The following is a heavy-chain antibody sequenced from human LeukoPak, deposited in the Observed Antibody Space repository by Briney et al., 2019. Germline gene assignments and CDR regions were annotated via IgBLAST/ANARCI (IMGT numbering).Heavy chain of an antibody. V-gene: IGHV3-30-3*01. CDR2: ISYDGSNK. CDR1: GSTFSSSW. J-gene: IGHJ3*02. CDR3: ARDPTRILGIHTVAFDI. D-gene: IGHD5-18*01. Sequence: PGGSLRLSCAASGSTFSSSWMSWVRQAPGKGLEWVAVISYDGSNKYYADSVKGRFTISRDNSKNTLYLQMNSLRAEDTAVYYCARDPTRILGIHTVAFDIWGQGTMVTVSS.